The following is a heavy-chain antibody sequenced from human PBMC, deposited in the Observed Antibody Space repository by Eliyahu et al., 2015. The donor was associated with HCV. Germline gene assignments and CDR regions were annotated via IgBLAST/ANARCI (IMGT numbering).Heavy chain of an antibody. CDR1: GYTFSSYY. J-gene: IGHJ4*02. V-gene: IGHV1-46*01. Sequence: QVQLVQSGAEVKKPGASVKVSCKASGYTFSSYYIHWVRXAPGQGLEWMGVXXTSGDSTNYAQKFQGRVTMTRDTSTSTVYMEXSSLRFEDTAVFYCARGRIEEPWYHYDSRGYGGPFDYWGQGTLVTVSS. D-gene: IGHD3-22*01. CDR3: ARGRIEEPWYHYDSRGYGGPFDY. CDR2: XXTSGDST.